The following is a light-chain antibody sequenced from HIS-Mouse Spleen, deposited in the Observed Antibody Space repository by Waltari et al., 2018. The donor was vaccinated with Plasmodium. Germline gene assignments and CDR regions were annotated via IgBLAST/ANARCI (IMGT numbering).Light chain of an antibody. CDR1: ALPKQY. Sequence: SYELTQPPSVSVSPGQTARITCSGDALPKQYASWYQQKPGQAPLLVIYKDSERPSGIPERFSGSSSGTTVTLTISGVQAEDEADYYCQSADSSGTYRVFGGGTKLTVL. CDR2: KDS. J-gene: IGLJ2*01. V-gene: IGLV3-25*03. CDR3: QSADSSGTYRV.